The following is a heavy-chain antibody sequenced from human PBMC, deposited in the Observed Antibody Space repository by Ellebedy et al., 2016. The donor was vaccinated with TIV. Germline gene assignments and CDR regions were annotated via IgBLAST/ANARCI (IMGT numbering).Heavy chain of an antibody. CDR1: GFTFSSSG. CDR3: AKDLRGYGSFDY. J-gene: IGHJ4*02. Sequence: GGSLRLSCAASGFTFSSSGMNWVRQAPGKGLEWVAFIRFDGNNAYYADSVKGRFTISRDNSKNTLSLQMNSLRAEDTAVYYCAKDLRGYGSFDYWGQGTLITVSS. D-gene: IGHD5-12*01. V-gene: IGHV3-30*02. CDR2: IRFDGNNA.